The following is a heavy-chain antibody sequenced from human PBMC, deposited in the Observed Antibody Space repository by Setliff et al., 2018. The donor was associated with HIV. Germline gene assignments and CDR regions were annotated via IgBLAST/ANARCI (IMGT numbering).Heavy chain of an antibody. D-gene: IGHD3-22*01. CDR3: ARQRTFETGIVVVIPYYFDY. CDR2: IYYSGST. V-gene: IGHV4-39*07. J-gene: IGHJ4*02. CDR1: GGSISSSSYY. Sequence: SETLSLTCTVSGGSISSSSYYWGWIRQPPGKGLEWIGSIYYSGSTYYNPSLKSRVTISVDTPKNQFSLKLSSVTAADTAVYYCARQRTFETGIVVVIPYYFDYWGQGTLVTVSS.